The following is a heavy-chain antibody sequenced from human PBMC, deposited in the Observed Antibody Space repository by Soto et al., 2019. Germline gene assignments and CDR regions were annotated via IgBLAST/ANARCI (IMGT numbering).Heavy chain of an antibody. Sequence: GESLKISCETYGYSFNNLWISWVRKMHWKGLEWMGRIDHSESYTHYSPSFQGHVPFSADESINTAYLQWSSLKASDTAMYYWGRHGHAYSPFMLVTTLWLDYWAHVGVFTVSS. CDR3: GRHGHAYSPFMLVTTLWLDY. J-gene: IGHJ4*01. CDR2: IDHSESYT. CDR1: GYSFNNLW. D-gene: IGHD4-17*01. V-gene: IGHV5-10-1*01.